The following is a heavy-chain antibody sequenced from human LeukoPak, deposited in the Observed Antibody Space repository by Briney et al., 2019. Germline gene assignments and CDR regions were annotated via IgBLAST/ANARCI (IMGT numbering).Heavy chain of an antibody. CDR2: INPSGGST. Sequence: ASVKVSCKASGYTFTSYYMHWVRQAPGKGLEWMGIINPSGGSTSYAQKFQGRVTMTRDTSTSTVYMELSSLRSEDTAVYYCAREEPIVATIGGHWGQGTLVTVSS. D-gene: IGHD5-12*01. V-gene: IGHV1-46*01. J-gene: IGHJ4*02. CDR1: GYTFTSYY. CDR3: AREEPIVATIGGH.